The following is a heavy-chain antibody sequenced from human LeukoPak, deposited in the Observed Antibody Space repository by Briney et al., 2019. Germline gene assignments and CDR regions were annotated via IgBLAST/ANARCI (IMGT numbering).Heavy chain of an antibody. D-gene: IGHD3-10*01. CDR1: GFTFSSYG. CDR3: AKDHLRYYGSGTFDY. J-gene: IGHJ4*02. V-gene: IGHV3-33*06. Sequence: GGSLRLSCAASGFTFSSYGMHWVRQAPGKGLEWVAVIWYDGSNKYYADSVKGRFTISRDNSKNTLYLQMNSLRAEDTAVYYCAKDHLRYYGSGTFDYWGQGTLVTVFS. CDR2: IWYDGSNK.